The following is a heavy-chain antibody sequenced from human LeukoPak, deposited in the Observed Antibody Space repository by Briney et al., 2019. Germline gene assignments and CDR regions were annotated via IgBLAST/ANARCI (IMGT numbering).Heavy chain of an antibody. J-gene: IGHJ4*02. V-gene: IGHV4-31*03. CDR3: ARGPSCGGDCYFDY. CDR1: GGSISSGGYY. CDR2: IYYSGST. Sequence: SETLSLTCTVSGGSISSGGYYWSWIRQHPGTGLEWIGYIYYSGSTYYNPSLKSRVTISVDTSKNQFSLKLSSVTAADTAVYYCARGPSCGGDCYFDYWGQGTLVTVSS. D-gene: IGHD2-21*02.